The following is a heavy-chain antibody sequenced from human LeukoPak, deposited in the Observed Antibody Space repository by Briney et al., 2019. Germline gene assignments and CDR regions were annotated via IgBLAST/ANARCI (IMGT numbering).Heavy chain of an antibody. Sequence: SETLSLTCTVSGGSISSYYWSWIRQPPGKGLEWIGYIYYSGSTHYNPSLKSRVTISVDTSKNQFSLKLSSVTAADTAVYYCARLSQFGVLRFSYYMDVWGKGTTVTVSS. V-gene: IGHV4-59*08. CDR1: GGSISSYY. CDR3: ARLSQFGVLRFSYYMDV. J-gene: IGHJ6*03. D-gene: IGHD3-3*01. CDR2: IYYSGST.